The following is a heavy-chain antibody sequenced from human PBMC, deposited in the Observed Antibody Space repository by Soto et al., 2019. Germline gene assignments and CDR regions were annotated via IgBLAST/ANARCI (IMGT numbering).Heavy chain of an antibody. CDR1: GFTFNTFG. CDR3: ARCPYYGSGTLDF. CDR2: ISYDGSDE. J-gene: IGHJ4*02. Sequence: ESGGNMVQPGWSLTVSCAASGFTFNTFGMHWARQAPGKGLEWVAVISYDGSDEYYADSVKGRFTISRDNSMNTLSLQMNSLSVDDTGVYYCARCPYYGSGTLDFWGQGTLVTVSS. V-gene: IGHV3-30*03. D-gene: IGHD3-10*01.